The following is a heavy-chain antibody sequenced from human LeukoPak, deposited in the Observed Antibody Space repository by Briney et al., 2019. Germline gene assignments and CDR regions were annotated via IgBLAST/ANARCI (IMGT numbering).Heavy chain of an antibody. CDR1: GFTFSSYW. CDR2: TNSDGSST. D-gene: IGHD3-10*01. CDR3: ATDNYGSLAY. J-gene: IGHJ4*02. Sequence: PGGFLRLSCAASGFTFSSYWMHWVRHAPGKGLVWVSRTNSDGSSTRYADSVKGRFTISRDNAKNTLYLQMNSLRAEDTAVYYCATDNYGSLAYWGQGTLVTVSS. V-gene: IGHV3-74*01.